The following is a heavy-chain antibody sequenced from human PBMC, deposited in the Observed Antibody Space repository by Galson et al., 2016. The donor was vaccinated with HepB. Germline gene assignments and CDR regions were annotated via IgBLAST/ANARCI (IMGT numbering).Heavy chain of an antibody. V-gene: IGHV4-59*01. CDR3: ARARYSSGLYNWFDP. D-gene: IGHD6-19*01. CDR2: IYYRGST. CDR1: GGSISSYY. Sequence: QVQLQESGPGLVKPSETLSLTCTVSGGSISSYYWNWIRQPPGKGLEWVGYIYYRGSTNYNPSLKSRVTISVDTSKNQFSLKLSSVTAADTAVYYCARARYSSGLYNWFDPWGQGTLVTVSS. J-gene: IGHJ5*02.